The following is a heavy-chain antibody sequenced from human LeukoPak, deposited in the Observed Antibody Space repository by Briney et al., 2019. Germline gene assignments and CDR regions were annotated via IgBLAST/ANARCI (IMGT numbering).Heavy chain of an antibody. J-gene: IGHJ4*02. CDR2: ITGSGDST. V-gene: IGHV3-23*01. Sequence: GGSLRLSCAASGFIFSTYAMSWVRQAPGKGLEWVSAITGSGDSTYYADSVKGRFTISRDNSKNTLSLQMNSLKTEDTAVYYCTGLYGDYFDYWGQGTLVTVSS. CDR3: TGLYGDYFDY. D-gene: IGHD4-17*01. CDR1: GFIFSTYA.